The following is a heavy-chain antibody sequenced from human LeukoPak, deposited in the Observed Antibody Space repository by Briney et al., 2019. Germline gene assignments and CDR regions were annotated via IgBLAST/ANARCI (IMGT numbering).Heavy chain of an antibody. CDR3: ARDVVVVVAATALLFDY. Sequence: SETLSLTCAVYGGSFSGYYWSWIRQPPGKGLEWIGEINHSGSTNYNPSLKSRVTISVDTSKNQFSLKLSSVTAADTAVYYCARDVVVVVAATALLFDYWGQGTLVTVSS. CDR1: GGSFSGYY. V-gene: IGHV4-34*01. J-gene: IGHJ4*02. CDR2: INHSGST. D-gene: IGHD2-15*01.